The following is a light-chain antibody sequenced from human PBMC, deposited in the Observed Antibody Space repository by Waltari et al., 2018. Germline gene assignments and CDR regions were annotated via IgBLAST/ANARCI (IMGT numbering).Light chain of an antibody. CDR3: HSRDTTSTRL. J-gene: IGLJ2*01. CDR2: GQN. Sequence: SSELTQDPAVSVALGPTVRLTLQGDSLRRFYASWYQKRPGQAPILVLYGQNNRPSGIPDRFSGSTSGNTASLTITRAQAEDEGDYFCHSRDTTSTRLFGGGTRVTV. V-gene: IGLV3-19*01. CDR1: SLRRFY.